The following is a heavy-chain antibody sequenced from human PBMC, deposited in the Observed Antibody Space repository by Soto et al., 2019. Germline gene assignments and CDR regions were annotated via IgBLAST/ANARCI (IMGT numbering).Heavy chain of an antibody. D-gene: IGHD2-21*01. Sequence: SQTLSLTCAISGDSVSRKSAAWNWIRQSPSRGLEWLGRTYYRSKWYNDYAVSVKSRITINPDTSKNQFSLQLNSVTPEDKAANYCVRYRAAFNKDDCFGIWGQGTVVTVSS. CDR2: TYYRSKWYN. CDR3: VRYRAAFNKDDCFGI. CDR1: GDSVSRKSAA. J-gene: IGHJ3*02. V-gene: IGHV6-1*01.